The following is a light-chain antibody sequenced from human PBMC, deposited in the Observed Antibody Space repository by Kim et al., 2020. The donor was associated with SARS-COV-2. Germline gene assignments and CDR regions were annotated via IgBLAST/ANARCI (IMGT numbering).Light chain of an antibody. CDR1: SLRTYY. V-gene: IGLV3-19*01. J-gene: IGLJ2*01. CDR2: GKN. CDR3: NSRDKNGDHVV. Sequence: SSELTQDPAVSVALGQTVRITCQGDSLRTYYASWYQQKPGQAPILVIYGKNKRPSGIPDRFSGSSSGNTASLTVIGAQAVDEADYYCNSRDKNGDHVVFGGGTKLIVL.